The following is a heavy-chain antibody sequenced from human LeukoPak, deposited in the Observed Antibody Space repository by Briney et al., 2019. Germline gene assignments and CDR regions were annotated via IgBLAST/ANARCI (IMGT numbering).Heavy chain of an antibody. V-gene: IGHV3-74*01. Sequence: PGGSLRLSCAASGFTFNNYWIDWVRQVPGKGLVWVSRINNDGSSASYVDSVKGRFTISRDNAKNTLFLQMNSLRAEDTAVYYCARRGTGHGMDVWGHGTTVIVSS. CDR1: GFTFNNYW. CDR3: ARRGTGHGMDV. J-gene: IGHJ6*02. D-gene: IGHD1-1*01. CDR2: INNDGSSA.